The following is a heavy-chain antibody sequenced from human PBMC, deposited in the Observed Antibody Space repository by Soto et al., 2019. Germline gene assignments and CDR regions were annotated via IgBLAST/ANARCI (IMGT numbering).Heavy chain of an antibody. V-gene: IGHV4-61*01. CDR2: IYYSGST. Sequence: PSETLSLTCTFSCGSVSSGYYYWSWIRQPPGKGLEWIGSIYYSGSTNYNPSLKSRVTISVDTSKNQFSLKLSSVTAADTAVYYCARVVQKDGGLLSNYYYGMDVWGQGTTVTVSS. D-gene: IGHD3-10*01. J-gene: IGHJ6*02. CDR1: CGSVSSGYYY. CDR3: ARVVQKDGGLLSNYYYGMDV.